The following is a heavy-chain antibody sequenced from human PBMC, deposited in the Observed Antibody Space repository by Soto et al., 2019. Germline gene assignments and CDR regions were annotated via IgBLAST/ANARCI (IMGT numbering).Heavy chain of an antibody. J-gene: IGHJ6*02. CDR3: AKDPGRYFDWLSPPQGMDV. V-gene: IGHV3-23*01. Sequence: HPGGSLRLSCAASGFTFSSYAMSWVRQAPGKGLEWVSAISGSGGSTYYADSVKGRFTISRDNSKNTLYLQMNSLRAEDTAVYYCAKDPGRYFDWLSPPQGMDVWGQGTTVTVSS. CDR2: ISGSGGST. CDR1: GFTFSSYA. D-gene: IGHD3-9*01.